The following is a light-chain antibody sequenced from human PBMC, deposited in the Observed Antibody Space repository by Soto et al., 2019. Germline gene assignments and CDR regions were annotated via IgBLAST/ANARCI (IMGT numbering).Light chain of an antibody. J-gene: IGKJ1*01. Sequence: EMVVTQSPAALSSFQGDRVTLSCRASQAVNTRLAWYQHKPGQAPRLLIYGASNRATGIPDRFSGSGSGTEFTLTVSSLQSEDFAVYYCQHYNNRPSPFGQGTKVDSK. CDR1: QAVNTR. CDR2: GAS. V-gene: IGKV3D-15*01. CDR3: QHYNNRPSP.